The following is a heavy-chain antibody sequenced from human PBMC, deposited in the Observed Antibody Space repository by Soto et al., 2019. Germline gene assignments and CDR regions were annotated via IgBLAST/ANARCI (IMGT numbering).Heavy chain of an antibody. Sequence: SGPTLVNPTQTLTLTCTFSGFPLSTSGVGVDWIRQPPGKALEWLALIYWDDDKRYSPSLKSRLTIIKDTFKNQVVLTMTNMDPVDTATYYCAHKKVTSDFDYWGQGTLVTVSA. CDR3: AHKKVTSDFDY. CDR2: IYWDDDK. D-gene: IGHD2-21*02. J-gene: IGHJ4*02. V-gene: IGHV2-5*02. CDR1: GFPLSTSGVG.